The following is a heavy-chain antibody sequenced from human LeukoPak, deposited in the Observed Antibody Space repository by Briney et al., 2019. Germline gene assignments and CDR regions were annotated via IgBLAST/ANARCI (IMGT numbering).Heavy chain of an antibody. D-gene: IGHD2-2*01. CDR1: GFTFSSFD. V-gene: IGHV3-21*01. CDR3: ARADCSGSTCYLRRSWFDP. Sequence: GGSLRLSCAASGFTFSSFDMNWVRQAPGKGLEWVSSISTSSRYIYYRDSVKGRFTISRDDAKNSLYLQMISLRVEDTAVYYCARADCSGSTCYLRRSWFDPWGQGTLVTVSS. CDR2: ISTSSRYI. J-gene: IGHJ5*02.